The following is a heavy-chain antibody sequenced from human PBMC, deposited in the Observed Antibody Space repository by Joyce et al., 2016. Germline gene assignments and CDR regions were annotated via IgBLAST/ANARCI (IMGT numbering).Heavy chain of an antibody. J-gene: IGHJ4*02. Sequence: QVQLVQSGAEVKKPGASVKVSCKASGYTFTGYYMHWVRQAPGQGLEWMGGINPNSGGIKYAQKFQDRVTMTRDTSISTAYMEMSRLRSDDTAVYYCARSKGYDYVWGSYRYTQGLPDYWGQGTLVTVSS. CDR1: GYTFTGYY. D-gene: IGHD3-16*02. V-gene: IGHV1-2*02. CDR3: ARSKGYDYVWGSYRYTQGLPDY. CDR2: INPNSGGI.